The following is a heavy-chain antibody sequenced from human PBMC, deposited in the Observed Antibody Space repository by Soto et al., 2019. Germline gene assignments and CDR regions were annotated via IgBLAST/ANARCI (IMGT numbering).Heavy chain of an antibody. CDR3: AAGYSSGWYGWFDP. CDR2: INAGNGNT. Sequence: ASVKVSCKASGYTFTSYAMHWVRQAPGQRLEWMGWINAGNGNTKYSQKFQGRVTITRDTSASTAYMELSSLRSEDTAVYYCAAGYSSGWYGWFDPWGQGTLVTVSS. V-gene: IGHV1-3*01. CDR1: GYTFTSYA. D-gene: IGHD6-19*01. J-gene: IGHJ5*02.